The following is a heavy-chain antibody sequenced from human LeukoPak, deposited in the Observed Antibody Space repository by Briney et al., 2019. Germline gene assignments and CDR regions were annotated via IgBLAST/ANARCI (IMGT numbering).Heavy chain of an antibody. V-gene: IGHV3-53*01. D-gene: IGHD4/OR15-4a*01. CDR2: IYSDNT. J-gene: IGHJ4*02. CDR1: GFTFSTNW. CDR3: ARRAGAYSHPYDY. Sequence: PGGSLRLSCAASGFTFSTNWMSWVRQAPGKGLEWVSFIYSDNTHYSDSVKGRFTISRDNSKNTLYLQMNSLRAEDTAVYYCARRAGAYSHPYDYWGQGTLVTVSS.